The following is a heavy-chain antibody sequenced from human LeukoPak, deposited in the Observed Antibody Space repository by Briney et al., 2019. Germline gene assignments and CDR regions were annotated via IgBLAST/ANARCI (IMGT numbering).Heavy chain of an antibody. CDR2: VSGGVGTR. CDR1: GFTFSTYS. Sequence: PGGSLRLSCAASGFTFSTYSMTWVRQAPGKGLEWVSIVSGGVGTRYYADSVKGRFTISRDNSKKTLYLQMDSLRAEDTAVYYCARDDYGGIDYWGQGTLVTVSS. V-gene: IGHV3-23*01. D-gene: IGHD4-17*01. CDR3: ARDDYGGIDY. J-gene: IGHJ4*02.